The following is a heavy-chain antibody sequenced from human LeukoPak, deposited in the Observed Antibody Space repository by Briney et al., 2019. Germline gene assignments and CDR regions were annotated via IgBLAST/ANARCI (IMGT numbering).Heavy chain of an antibody. Sequence: SETLSLTCAVYGGSFSGYYWSWIRQPPGKGLEWIGYIYYSGSTYYNPSLKSRVTISVDTSKNQFSLKLSSVTAADTAVYYCARGTTDYYFDYWGQGALVTVSS. D-gene: IGHD1-1*01. J-gene: IGHJ4*02. V-gene: IGHV4-30-4*08. CDR2: IYYSGST. CDR3: ARGTTDYYFDY. CDR1: GGSFSGYY.